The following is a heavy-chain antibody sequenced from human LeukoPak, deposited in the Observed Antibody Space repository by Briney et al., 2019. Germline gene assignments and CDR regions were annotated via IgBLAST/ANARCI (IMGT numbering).Heavy chain of an antibody. D-gene: IGHD3-10*01. CDR1: GYTFTNYA. CDR3: ARDGRSDYGSGSYYNVLRGHLDI. J-gene: IGHJ3*02. Sequence: ASVKVSCKASGYTFTNYAMNWVRQAPGQGLEWMGWINTNTGNPTYAQGFTGRFVFSLDTSVSTAYLQISSLKAEDTAVYYCARDGRSDYGSGSYYNVLRGHLDIWGQGTMVTVSS. V-gene: IGHV7-4-1*02. CDR2: INTNTGNP.